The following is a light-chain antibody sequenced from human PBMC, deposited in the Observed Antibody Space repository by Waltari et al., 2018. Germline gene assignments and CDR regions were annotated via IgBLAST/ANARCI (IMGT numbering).Light chain of an antibody. CDR1: QNISTH. V-gene: IGKV3-15*01. J-gene: IGKJ3*01. CDR2: AAS. CDR3: QQYNTWPS. Sequence: ELVMTQSPATLSVSPGERATLSCRASQNISTHLVLYQHNPGQSPRLLLYAASTRATGTPARFSGHGSGTEFTLTISSLQSEDFALYYCQQYNTWPSFGPGTKVDIK.